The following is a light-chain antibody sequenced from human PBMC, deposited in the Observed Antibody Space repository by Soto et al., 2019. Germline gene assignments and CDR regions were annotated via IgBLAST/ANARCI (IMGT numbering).Light chain of an antibody. Sequence: EIVMTQSPATLSVSPGDRATLSCRASQSVGSSFLAWYQQKPGQAPRLLIYGASTRATGIPARFSGGGSGTEFTLTISSLQSEDFAVYYCQQYNRWPRTLGQGTKVDTK. CDR2: GAS. CDR1: QSVGSS. J-gene: IGKJ1*01. V-gene: IGKV3-15*01. CDR3: QQYNRWPRT.